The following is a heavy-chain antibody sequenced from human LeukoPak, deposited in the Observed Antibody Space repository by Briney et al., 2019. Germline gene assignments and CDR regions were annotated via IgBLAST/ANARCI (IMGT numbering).Heavy chain of an antibody. CDR1: VFIFRTFG. CDR2: ITGSGATT. D-gene: IGHD1-26*01. CDR3: AKVVSGLHFDR. Sequence: GGSLRLSCASSVFIFRTFGMSWVRRAPGKGPEGVSGITGSGATTYYADSVKGRFTISRDNTQNTLYLQMNTLRAEDTAVYYCAKVVSGLHFDRWGQGTLVTVSS. V-gene: IGHV3-23*01. J-gene: IGHJ4*02.